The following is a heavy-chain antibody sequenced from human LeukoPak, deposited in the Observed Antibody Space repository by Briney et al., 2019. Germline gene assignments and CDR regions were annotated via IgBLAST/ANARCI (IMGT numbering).Heavy chain of an antibody. CDR2: ISSSSSYI. J-gene: IGHJ4*02. Sequence: GGSLRLSCGASGFTFSSYSLNWVRQAPGKGLEWVSSISSSSSYIYYADSVKGRFTISRDNAKNSLYLQMNSLRAEDTSVYYCAKDGDGYYGSGSYSDYWGQGTLVTVSS. CDR1: GFTFSSYS. D-gene: IGHD3-10*01. V-gene: IGHV3-21*01. CDR3: AKDGDGYYGSGSYSDY.